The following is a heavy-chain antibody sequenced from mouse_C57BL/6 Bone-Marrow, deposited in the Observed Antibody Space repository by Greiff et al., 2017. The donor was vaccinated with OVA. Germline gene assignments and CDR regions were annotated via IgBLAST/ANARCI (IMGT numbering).Heavy chain of an antibody. Sequence: QVHVKQPGAELVKPGASVKLSCKASGYTFTSYWMQWVKQRPGQGLEWIGEIDPSDSYTNYNQKFKGKATLTVDTSSSTAYMQLSSLTSEDSAVYYCARGGTTVVASFDYWGQGTTRTVSS. CDR2: IDPSDSYT. V-gene: IGHV1-50*01. D-gene: IGHD1-1*01. J-gene: IGHJ2*01. CDR3: ARGGTTVVASFDY. CDR1: GYTFTSYW.